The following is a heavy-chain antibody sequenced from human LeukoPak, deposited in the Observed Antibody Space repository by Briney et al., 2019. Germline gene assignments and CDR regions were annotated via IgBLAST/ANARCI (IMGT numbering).Heavy chain of an antibody. J-gene: IGHJ3*02. CDR2: IYPGDSDT. Sequence: KTGESLKISCKTSGYNFASYWIGWVRPMPGKGLEWMGIIYPGDSDTRYSPSFQGQVTISADKSISTAYLQWSSLKASDTAMYYCARRVVLTTSRAFDIWGQGTMVTVSS. D-gene: IGHD3-22*01. CDR3: ARRVVLTTSRAFDI. V-gene: IGHV5-51*01. CDR1: GYNFASYW.